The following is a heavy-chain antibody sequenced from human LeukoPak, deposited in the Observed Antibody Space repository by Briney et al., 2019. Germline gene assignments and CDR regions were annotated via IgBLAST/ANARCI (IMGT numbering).Heavy chain of an antibody. Sequence: GGSLRLSCAASGFTFSSYAMSWVRQAPGKGLEWVSTLVGSGFTIYYSDSVKGRFTISRDNSKNTVYLLMNSLRPEDTAVYYCAKEGVTMTYYFDYWGQGTLVTVSS. CDR3: AKEGVTMTYYFDY. J-gene: IGHJ4*02. CDR1: GFTFSSYA. D-gene: IGHD3-22*01. CDR2: LVGSGFTI. V-gene: IGHV3-23*01.